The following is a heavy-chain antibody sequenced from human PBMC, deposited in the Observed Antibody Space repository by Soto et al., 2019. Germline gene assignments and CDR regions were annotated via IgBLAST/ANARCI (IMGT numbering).Heavy chain of an antibody. CDR3: ARARFSQWSQDYYGLDV. CDR1: GSLPVGSLSTYF. Sequence: SETLSLTCGLSGSLPVGSLSTYFWTWIRQPPGKGLEWIGEINHSGSPNYSPSLRGRVTISLDTSKKQFSLNLSSVTAADTAVYFRARARFSQWSQDYYGLDVWGQGTTVTVSS. D-gene: IGHD3-3*01. J-gene: IGHJ6*02. V-gene: IGHV4-34*01. CDR2: INHSGSP.